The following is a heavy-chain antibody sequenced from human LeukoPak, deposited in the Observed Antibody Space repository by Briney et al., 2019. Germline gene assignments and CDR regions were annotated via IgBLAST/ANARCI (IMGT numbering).Heavy chain of an antibody. CDR1: GYTFTGYY. J-gene: IGHJ4*02. CDR2: INPNSGGT. CDR3: ARDPRGYDSGGSGFRFDY. V-gene: IGHV1-2*02. D-gene: IGHD3-22*01. Sequence: ASVKVSCKASGYTFTGYYMHWVRQAPGQGLEWMGWINPNSGGTNYAQKFQGRVTMTRDTSISTAYMELSRLRSDDTAVYYCARDPRGYDSGGSGFRFDYWGQGTLVTVSS.